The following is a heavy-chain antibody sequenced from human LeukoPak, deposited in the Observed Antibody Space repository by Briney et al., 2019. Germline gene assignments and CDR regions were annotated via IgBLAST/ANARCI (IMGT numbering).Heavy chain of an antibody. V-gene: IGHV1-18*01. CDR2: ISAYNGNT. D-gene: IGHD3-9*01. CDR3: ARSSYDFLTGSPLLNSFDY. Sequence: ASVTVSCKASGYTFTSYGISWVRQAPGQGLEWMGWISAYNGNTNYAQKLQGRVTMTTDTSTSTAYMELNSLRSEDTAVYYCARSSYDFLTGSPLLNSFDYWGQGTLVTVSS. CDR1: GYTFTSYG. J-gene: IGHJ4*02.